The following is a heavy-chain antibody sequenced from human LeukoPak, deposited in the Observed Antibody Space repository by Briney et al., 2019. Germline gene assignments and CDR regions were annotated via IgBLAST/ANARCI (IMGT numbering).Heavy chain of an antibody. D-gene: IGHD3-10*01. CDR1: GFTFDDYA. CDR2: ISWDGGST. Sequence: PGGSLRLSCAASGFTFDDYAMHWVRQAPGKGLEWVSLISWDGGSTYYADSVKGRFTISRDNSKNTLYLQMNSLRAEDTAVYYCARDRYPYTSSGSYYPFDYWGQGTLVTVSS. J-gene: IGHJ4*02. V-gene: IGHV3-43D*03. CDR3: ARDRYPYTSSGSYYPFDY.